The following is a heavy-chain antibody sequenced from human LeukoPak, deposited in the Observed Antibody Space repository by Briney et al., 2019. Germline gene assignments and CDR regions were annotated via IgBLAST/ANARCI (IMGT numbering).Heavy chain of an antibody. CDR1: GFTFDDYA. Sequence: GRSLRLSCAASGFTFDDYAMHWVRQAPGKGLEWVSGISWNSGSIGYADSVKGRFTISRDNAKNSLYLQMNSLRAEDTALYYCAKDISSSSSEVFDYWGQGTLVIVSS. CDR2: ISWNSGSI. J-gene: IGHJ4*02. CDR3: AKDISSSSSEVFDY. V-gene: IGHV3-9*01. D-gene: IGHD6-6*01.